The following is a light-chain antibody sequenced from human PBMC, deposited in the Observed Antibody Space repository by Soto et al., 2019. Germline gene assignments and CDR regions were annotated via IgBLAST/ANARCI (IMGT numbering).Light chain of an antibody. CDR1: NSDIGAYDY. CDR3: GSYASATLI. CDR2: EVT. Sequence: QSVLTQPASVSGSPGPSITISCTGSNSDIGAYDYVSWYQQHPGKPPTLLIYEVTFRPSGVPNRFSGSKSGNTATLTISWLLTEDEADYYCGSYASATLIFGGGTQLTVL. J-gene: IGLJ2*01. V-gene: IGLV2-14*01.